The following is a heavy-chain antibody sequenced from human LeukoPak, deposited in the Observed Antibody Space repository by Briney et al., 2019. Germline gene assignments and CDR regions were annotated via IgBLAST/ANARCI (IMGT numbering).Heavy chain of an antibody. J-gene: IGHJ3*02. Sequence: PSETLSLTCTVSGGSISSYYWSWIRQPPGKGLEWIGYVYYSGSTNYNPSLKSRVTISVDTSKKQFSLKLSSVTAADTAVYYCARSGYSYGADAVDIWGQGTTVTVSS. V-gene: IGHV4-59*01. CDR3: ARSGYSYGADAVDI. CDR2: VYYSGST. CDR1: GGSISSYY. D-gene: IGHD5-18*01.